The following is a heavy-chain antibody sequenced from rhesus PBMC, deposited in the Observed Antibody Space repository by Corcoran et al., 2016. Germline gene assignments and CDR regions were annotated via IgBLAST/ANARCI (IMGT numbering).Heavy chain of an antibody. CDR1: GFNFSSYE. Sequence: DVQLVESGGGLVKPGGSLRLSCVASGFNFSSYEMHWVRQAPGKGLEWVSVIMESGGTIYYADSVKGRFTISRDNAKNSLFLQMNSLRAEDTAVYYCTSGYSGSWNSLPWGQGVLVTVSS. V-gene: IGHV3-100*02. J-gene: IGHJ4*01. D-gene: IGHD6-25*01. CDR2: IMESGGTI. CDR3: TSGYSGSWNSLP.